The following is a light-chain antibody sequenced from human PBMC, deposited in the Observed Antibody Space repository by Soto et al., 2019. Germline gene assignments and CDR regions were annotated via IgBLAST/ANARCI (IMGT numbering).Light chain of an antibody. CDR2: EVS. V-gene: IGLV2-18*02. J-gene: IGLJ1*01. Sequence: QSALTQPPSVSGSPGQSVTIFCTGTSSDVGSYNRVSWYQQPPGTAPKLMIYEVSNRPSGVPDRFSGSKSGNTASLTISGLQTEDEADYYCSSYTSSSTLYVFGTGTKLTVL. CDR1: SSDVGSYNR. CDR3: SSYTSSSTLYV.